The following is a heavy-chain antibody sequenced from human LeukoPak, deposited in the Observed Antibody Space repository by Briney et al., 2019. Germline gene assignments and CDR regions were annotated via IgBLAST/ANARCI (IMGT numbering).Heavy chain of an antibody. CDR2: INTDGSTT. CDR1: GFTFSNSW. V-gene: IGHV3-74*01. CDR3: ANSYSPPHF. J-gene: IGHJ4*02. D-gene: IGHD3-10*01. Sequence: GGSLRLSCAASGFTFSNSWMHWVRQAPGKRLVWVSRINTDGSTTNYAASVKGRFTISRDNARNTVYLQMNSLRAEDSAVYYCANSYSPPHFWGQGTLVTVSS.